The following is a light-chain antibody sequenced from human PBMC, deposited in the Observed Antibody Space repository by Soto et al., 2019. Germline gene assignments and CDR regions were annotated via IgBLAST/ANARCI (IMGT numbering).Light chain of an antibody. V-gene: IGKV3-20*01. Sequence: EIVLTQSPGTLSLSPGERATLSCRASQSVSSSYLAWYQQKPGQAPRLLIYGASSRATGIPDRCSGSGSGTDFILTIIRLEPKDFAVYYYQQYGSSPPMFGQGTKVEIK. CDR3: QQYGSSPPM. J-gene: IGKJ1*01. CDR2: GAS. CDR1: QSVSSSY.